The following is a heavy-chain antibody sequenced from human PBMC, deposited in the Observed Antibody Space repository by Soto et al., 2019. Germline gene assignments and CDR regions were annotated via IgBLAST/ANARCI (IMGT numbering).Heavy chain of an antibody. Sequence: GGSLRLSCAASGFSFSDSAMHWVRQASGKGLEWIARIRSKANSYLIAYDESVRGRFILSRDDSKNTAYLQMNDLNTEDTAIYYCASAGEMGLHDYWGQGTPVTVSS. CDR3: ASAGEMGLHDY. CDR2: IRSKANSYLI. D-gene: IGHD1-26*01. CDR1: GFSFSDSA. J-gene: IGHJ4*02. V-gene: IGHV3-73*01.